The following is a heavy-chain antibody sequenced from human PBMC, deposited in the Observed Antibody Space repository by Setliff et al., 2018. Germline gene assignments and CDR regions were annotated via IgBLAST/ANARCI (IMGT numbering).Heavy chain of an antibody. Sequence: SETLSLTCAVYGGSFSGYYWSWIRQPPGKGLEWIGEINHSGSTNYNPSLKSRVTISVDTSKNQFSLKLSSVTAADTAVYYCARVGRALYYYYMDVWGKGITVTVSS. CDR2: INHSGST. J-gene: IGHJ6*03. D-gene: IGHD3-16*01. V-gene: IGHV4-34*01. CDR1: GGSFSGYY. CDR3: ARVGRALYYYYMDV.